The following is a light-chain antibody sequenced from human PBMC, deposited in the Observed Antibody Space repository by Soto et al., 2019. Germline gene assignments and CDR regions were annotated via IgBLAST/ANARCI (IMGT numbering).Light chain of an antibody. CDR1: SIDVGGYNY. J-gene: IGLJ1*01. V-gene: IGLV2-11*01. Sequence: QSVLTQPRSVFGSPGQSVTISCTGTSIDVGGYNYVSWYQQHPGTAPKLMIFGVSKRPSGVPDRFSGSKSGNTASLTVSGLQAEDEADYYCSSYAVSHIVFGTGTKVTVL. CDR3: SSYAVSHIV. CDR2: GVS.